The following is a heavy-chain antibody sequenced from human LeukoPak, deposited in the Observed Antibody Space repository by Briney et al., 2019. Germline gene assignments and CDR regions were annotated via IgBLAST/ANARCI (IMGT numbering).Heavy chain of an antibody. CDR1: GFNLNSYM. D-gene: IGHD5-18*01. J-gene: IGHJ4*02. Sequence: GGSLRLSCAASGFNLNSYMLNWVRQAPGKGLEWVSSISSTGSYIYYADSVKGRFTISRDNSKNTLYLQMNSLRAEDTAVYYCARDRGYSYGITDYWGQGTLVTVSS. V-gene: IGHV3-21*01. CDR3: ARDRGYSYGITDY. CDR2: ISSTGSYI.